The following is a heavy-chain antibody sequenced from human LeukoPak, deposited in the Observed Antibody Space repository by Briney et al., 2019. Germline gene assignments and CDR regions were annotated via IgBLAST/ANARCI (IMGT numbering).Heavy chain of an antibody. Sequence: GGSLRLSCAASGFTFSSYSMKWVRQAPGKGLDWLSYISSGSSTIYYADSVKGRFTISRDNAKKTLYLEMNSLRAEDTAVYFCARVAHFDRGMDVWGQGTTVTVSS. D-gene: IGHD3-9*01. V-gene: IGHV3-48*04. J-gene: IGHJ6*02. CDR3: ARVAHFDRGMDV. CDR2: ISSGSSTI. CDR1: GFTFSSYS.